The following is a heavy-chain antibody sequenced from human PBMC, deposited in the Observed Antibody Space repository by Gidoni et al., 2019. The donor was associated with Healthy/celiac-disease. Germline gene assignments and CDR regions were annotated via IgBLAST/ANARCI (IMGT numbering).Heavy chain of an antibody. D-gene: IGHD1-1*01. V-gene: IGHV1-2*02. Sequence: QVQLVQSGAEVKKPGASVKVSCKASGYTFPGYYMHWVRQAPGQGLEWMGWINPNSGGTNYAQKFQGRVTMTRDTSISTAYMELSRLRSDDTAVYYCARDGYNWNDLKWFDPWGQGTLVTVSS. J-gene: IGHJ5*02. CDR1: GYTFPGYY. CDR2: INPNSGGT. CDR3: ARDGYNWNDLKWFDP.